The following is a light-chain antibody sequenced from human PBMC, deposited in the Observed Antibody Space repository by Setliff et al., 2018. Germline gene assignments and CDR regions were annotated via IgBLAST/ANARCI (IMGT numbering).Light chain of an antibody. CDR2: EVT. CDR1: TSDVGRYNY. Sequence: QSVLTQPAAVSGSPGQSIAISCTGTTSDVGRYNYVSWYQHHPGKPPKLMIFEVTKRPSGVSDRFSGSKSGNTASLTISGLQPEDEADYYCLSYTSETTHALFGGGT. CDR3: LSYTSETTHAL. V-gene: IGLV2-14*01. J-gene: IGLJ2*01.